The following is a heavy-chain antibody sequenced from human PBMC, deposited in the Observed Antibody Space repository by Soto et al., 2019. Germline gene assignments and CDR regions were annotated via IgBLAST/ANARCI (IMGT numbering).Heavy chain of an antibody. CDR1: GGTFSSYA. CDR2: IIPIFGTA. D-gene: IGHD6-13*01. V-gene: IGHV1-69*12. Sequence: QVQLVQSGAEVKKPGSSVKVSCKASGGTFSSYAISWVRQAPGQGLEWMGGIIPIFGTANYAQKVQGRVTITADESTSTAYMELSSLRSEDTAVYYCARGGSSSWYRTDYGMDVWGQGTTVTVSS. J-gene: IGHJ6*02. CDR3: ARGGSSSWYRTDYGMDV.